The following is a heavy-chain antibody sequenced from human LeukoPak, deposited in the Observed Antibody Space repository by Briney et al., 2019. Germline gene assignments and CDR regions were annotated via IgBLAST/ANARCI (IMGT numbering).Heavy chain of an antibody. D-gene: IGHD6-13*01. CDR1: GYTFTSYG. Sequence: GASVKVSCKASGYTFTSYGISWVRQAPGQGLEWMGWISAYNGNTNYAQKLQGRVTMTTDTSTSTAYMELRSLGSDDTAVYYCAREAAAAGTPPFFDYWGQGTLVTVSS. J-gene: IGHJ4*02. CDR2: ISAYNGNT. V-gene: IGHV1-18*01. CDR3: AREAAAAGTPPFFDY.